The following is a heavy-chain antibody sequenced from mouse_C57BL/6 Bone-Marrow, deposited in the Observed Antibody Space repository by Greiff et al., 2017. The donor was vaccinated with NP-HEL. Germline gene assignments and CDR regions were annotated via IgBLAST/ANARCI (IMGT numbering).Heavy chain of an antibody. CDR2: IDPSDSET. D-gene: IGHD2-10*02. J-gene: IGHJ3*01. CDR1: GYTFTSYW. V-gene: IGHV1-52*01. CDR3: ARSYGNYEAY. Sequence: QVQLQQPGAELVRPGSSVKLSCKASGYTFTSYWMHWVKQRPIQGLEWIGNIDPSDSETHYNQKFKDKATLTVDKSSSTAYMQLSSLTSEDSAVYYCARSYGNYEAYWGQGTLVTVSA.